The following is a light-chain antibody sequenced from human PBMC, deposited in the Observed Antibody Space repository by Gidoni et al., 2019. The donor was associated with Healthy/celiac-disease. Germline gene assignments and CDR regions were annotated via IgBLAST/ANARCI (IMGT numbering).Light chain of an antibody. V-gene: IGLV1-51*01. CDR1: SSNIGNNY. Sequence: SVLTQPPSVSAAPGQKVTISCSGSSSNIGNNYVSWYQQLPGTAPKLLIYDNNKRPSGIPDRFSGSKSGTSATLGITGLQTGDEADYYCGTWDSSLVVFGGGTKLTVL. CDR2: DNN. CDR3: GTWDSSLVV. J-gene: IGLJ2*01.